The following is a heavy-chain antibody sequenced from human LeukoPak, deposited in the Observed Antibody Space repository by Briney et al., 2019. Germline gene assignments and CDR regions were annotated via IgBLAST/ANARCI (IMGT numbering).Heavy chain of an antibody. CDR2: IKREVYSATA. CDR1: GFNFNDAW. CDR3: AALGFGDFSAFDN. J-gene: IGHJ4*02. D-gene: IGHD3-16*02. V-gene: IGHV3-15*01. Sequence: GGSLRLSCAASGFNFNDAWMDSVRQVPGKGLEWVGRIKREVYSATADYAARVMGRVTISRDDSQSTLYLQMNSLKVEDTAVYYCAALGFGDFSAFDNWGQGTLVTVSS.